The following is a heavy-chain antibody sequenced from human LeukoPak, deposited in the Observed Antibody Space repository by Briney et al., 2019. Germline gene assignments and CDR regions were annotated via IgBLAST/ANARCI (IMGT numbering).Heavy chain of an antibody. CDR1: GLSVSTNF. D-gene: IGHD3-22*01. Sequence: GSLRLSCTASGLSVSTNFMSWVRQAPGKGLEWIGYFFYSGSTNYNPSLKSRVTISVDTSKNQFSLKLSSVTAADTAVYYCARGSGGYHYDHWGQGTLVTVSS. J-gene: IGHJ5*02. V-gene: IGHV4-59*02. CDR3: ARGSGGYHYDH. CDR2: FFYSGST.